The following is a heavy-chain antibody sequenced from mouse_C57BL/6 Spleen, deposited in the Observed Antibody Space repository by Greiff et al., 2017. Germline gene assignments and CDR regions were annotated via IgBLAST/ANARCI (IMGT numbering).Heavy chain of an antibody. CDR2: IYPSDSEP. Sequence: VQLQQPGAELVRPGSSVKLSCKASGYTFTSYWMDWVKQRPGQGLEWIGNIYPSDSEPHYNQKFKDKAKLPVDKSSSTAYMQLSSLTSEDSAVYYCARGYGYGWFAYWGQGTLVTVSA. CDR3: ARGYGYGWFAY. V-gene: IGHV1-61*01. D-gene: IGHD2-2*01. J-gene: IGHJ3*01. CDR1: GYTFTSYW.